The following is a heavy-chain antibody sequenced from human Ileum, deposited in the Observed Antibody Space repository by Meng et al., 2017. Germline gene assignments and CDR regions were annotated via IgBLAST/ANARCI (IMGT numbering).Heavy chain of an antibody. J-gene: IGHJ4*02. V-gene: IGHV1-18*01. D-gene: IGHD6-19*01. CDR3: ARDRQWVFDY. CDR1: GYTFTTFG. CDR2: IDPGNGNR. Sequence: QVQLVPAGMEVKKTGASVKVSCKPSGYTFTTFGSSWVRQAPGQGLEWMGWIDPGNGNRNFAQKFQDRITLTTDTTTTTAYMELRSLRSDDTAIFYCARDRQWVFDYWGQGTLVTVSS.